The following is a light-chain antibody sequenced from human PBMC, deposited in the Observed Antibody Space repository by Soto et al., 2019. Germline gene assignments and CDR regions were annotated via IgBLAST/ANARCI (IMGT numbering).Light chain of an antibody. CDR3: QSYDNSLSGLV. CDR2: GNS. Sequence: QSVLTQPPSVSGAPGQRVTISCTGSSSNIGAGYDVHWYQQLPGTAPKLLLYGNSNRPSGVPDRFSGSKSGTSASLAITGLQAEDEADYYCQSYDNSLSGLVFGGGTKLTVL. J-gene: IGLJ2*01. V-gene: IGLV1-40*01. CDR1: SSNIGAGYD.